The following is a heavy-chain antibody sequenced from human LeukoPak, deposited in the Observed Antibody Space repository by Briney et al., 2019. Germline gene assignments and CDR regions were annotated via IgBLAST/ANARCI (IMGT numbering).Heavy chain of an antibody. Sequence: GGSLRLSCAASGFTFSSYGMHWVRQAPGKGLEWVAVISYDGSNKYYADSVKGRFTISRDNSKNTLYLQVNSLRAEDTAVYYCAKETGATLGLGWFDPWGQGTLVTVSS. V-gene: IGHV3-30*18. CDR1: GFTFSSYG. J-gene: IGHJ5*02. CDR2: ISYDGSNK. D-gene: IGHD1-26*01. CDR3: AKETGATLGLGWFDP.